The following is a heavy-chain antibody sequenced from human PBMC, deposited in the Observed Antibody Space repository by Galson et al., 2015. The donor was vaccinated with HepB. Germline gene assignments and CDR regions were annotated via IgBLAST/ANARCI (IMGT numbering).Heavy chain of an antibody. D-gene: IGHD3-10*01. CDR1: GYTFTSYY. V-gene: IGHV1-46*03. J-gene: IGHJ4*03. CDR3: ARDANIYSSVVRGVADDGYFDY. Sequence: SVKVSCKASGYTFTSYYMHWVRQAPGQGLEWMGISSPSGGNTRYAQKFQGRVTMTRDTSTSTVYMELSSLRYEDTAVYFCARDANIYSSVVRGVADDGYFDYWGQGTLVTVSS. CDR2: SSPSGGNT.